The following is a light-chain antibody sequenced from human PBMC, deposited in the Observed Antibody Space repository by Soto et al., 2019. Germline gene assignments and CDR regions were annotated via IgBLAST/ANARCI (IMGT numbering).Light chain of an antibody. CDR1: SSDIGGYNY. CDR3: SSYTGSSTPYV. V-gene: IGLV2-14*01. J-gene: IGLJ1*01. CDR2: DVN. Sequence: QSALTQPASVSGSPGQSITFSCTGTSSDIGGYNYVSWYQQHPGKAPKLMIYDVNTRPSGVSNRFSGSKSGNTASLTISGLQAEDEADYYCSSYTGSSTPYVFGTGTKLTVL.